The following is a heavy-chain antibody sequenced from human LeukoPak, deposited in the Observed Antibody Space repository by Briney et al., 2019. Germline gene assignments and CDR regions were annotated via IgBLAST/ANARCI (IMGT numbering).Heavy chain of an antibody. J-gene: IGHJ4*02. Sequence: GSLRLSCAASGFTFSSYGMHWVRQAPGKGLEGVAVIWYDGSNKYYADSVKGRFTISRDNSKNTLYLQMNSLRAEDTAVYYCARDKGGVRYSSGWYRSYYFDYWGQGTLVTVSS. D-gene: IGHD6-19*01. CDR1: GFTFSSYG. CDR3: ARDKGGVRYSSGWYRSYYFDY. V-gene: IGHV3-33*01. CDR2: IWYDGSNK.